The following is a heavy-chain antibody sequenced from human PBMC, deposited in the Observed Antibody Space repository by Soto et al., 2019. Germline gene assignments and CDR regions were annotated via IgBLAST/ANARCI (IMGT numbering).Heavy chain of an antibody. CDR3: ARLDSRYPYYYYCMDV. CDR2: IYPGDSDT. J-gene: IGHJ6*02. CDR1: GYSFTSYW. V-gene: IGHV5-51*01. D-gene: IGHD1-26*01. Sequence: GESLKISCKGSGYSFTSYWIGWVRQMPGKGLEWMGIIYPGDSDTRYSPSFQGQVTISADKSISTAYLQWSSLKASDTAMYYCARLDSRYPYYYYCMDVWGQGTTVTVSS.